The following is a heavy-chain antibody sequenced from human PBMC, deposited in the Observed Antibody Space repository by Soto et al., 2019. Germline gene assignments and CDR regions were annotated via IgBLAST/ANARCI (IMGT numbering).Heavy chain of an antibody. CDR3: ARDAGYSSGCYYYYYGMDV. Sequence: SQTLSLTCAISGDSVSSNSAAWNWIRQSPSRGLEWLGRTYYRSKWYNDYAVSVKSRITINPDTSKNQFSLQLNSVTPEDTAVYYCARDAGYSSGCYYYYYGMDVWGQWTTVTVSS. CDR2: TYYRSKWYN. V-gene: IGHV6-1*01. J-gene: IGHJ6*02. CDR1: GDSVSSNSAA. D-gene: IGHD6-19*01.